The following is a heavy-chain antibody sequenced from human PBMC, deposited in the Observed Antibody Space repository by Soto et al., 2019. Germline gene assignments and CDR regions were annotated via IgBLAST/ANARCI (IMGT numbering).Heavy chain of an antibody. J-gene: IGHJ5*02. D-gene: IGHD3-10*01. CDR3: ASQITMVRGVIGGSWFDP. Sequence: PSETLSLTCTVSGGSISSYYWSWIRQPPGKGLEWIGSIYYSGSTYYNPSLKSRVTISVDTSKNQFSLKLSSVTAADTAVYYCASQITMVRGVIGGSWFDPWGQGTLVTVSS. CDR1: GGSISSYY. V-gene: IGHV4-39*01. CDR2: IYYSGST.